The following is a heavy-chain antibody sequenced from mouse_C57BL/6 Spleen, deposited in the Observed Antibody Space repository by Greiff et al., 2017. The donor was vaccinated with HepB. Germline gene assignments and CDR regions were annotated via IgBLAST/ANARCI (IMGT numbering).Heavy chain of an antibody. CDR2: IDPETGGT. CDR3: TAVSAYYYGLDY. V-gene: IGHV1-15*01. D-gene: IGHD1-1*01. Sequence: VQLVESGAELVRPGASVTLSCKASGYTFTDYEMHWVKQTPVHGLEWIGAIDPETGGTAYNQKFKGKAILTADKSSSTAYMGLRSLTSEDSAVYYCTAVSAYYYGLDYWGQGTTLTVSS. CDR1: GYTFTDYE. J-gene: IGHJ2*01.